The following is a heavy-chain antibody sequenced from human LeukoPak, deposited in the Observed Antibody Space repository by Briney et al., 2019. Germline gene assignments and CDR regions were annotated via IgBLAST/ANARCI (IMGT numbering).Heavy chain of an antibody. Sequence: SETLSLTCTVSGGPISSYYWSWIRQPPGKGLEWIGYIYYSGSTNYNPSLKSRVTISVDTSKNQFSLKLSSVTAADTAVYYCARLGTMVRGVINGLDWFDPWGQGTLVTVSS. CDR2: IYYSGST. J-gene: IGHJ5*02. D-gene: IGHD3-10*01. V-gene: IGHV4-59*08. CDR3: ARLGTMVRGVINGLDWFDP. CDR1: GGPISSYY.